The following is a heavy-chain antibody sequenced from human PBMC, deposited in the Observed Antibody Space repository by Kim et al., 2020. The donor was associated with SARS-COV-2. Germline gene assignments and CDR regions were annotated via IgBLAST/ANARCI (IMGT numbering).Heavy chain of an antibody. CDR2: ISRNSGHI. D-gene: IGHD3-10*01. V-gene: IGHV3-9*01. J-gene: IGHJ4*02. Sequence: GGSLRLSCAASGFTFGDFAMHWVRQAPGQGLEWVSGISRNSGHIVYADSVKGRFTISRDNAKNSLYLQMNSLGAEDTAFYYCAKGWIGESSIGYWGQGTLVTVSS. CDR3: AKGWIGESSIGY. CDR1: GFTFGDFA.